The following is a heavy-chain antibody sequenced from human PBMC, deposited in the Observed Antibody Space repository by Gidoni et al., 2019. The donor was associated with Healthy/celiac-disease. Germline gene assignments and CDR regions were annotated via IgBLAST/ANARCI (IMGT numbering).Heavy chain of an antibody. Sequence: QVQLVEAGGGVVQPGRSLRLSCAACGFTFSSYGMHWVRQAPGKGLEWVAVIWYDGSNKYYADSVKGRFTISRDNSKNTLYLQMNSLRAEDTAVYYCAREGSGSYLIDWGQGTLVTVSS. J-gene: IGHJ4*02. CDR1: GFTFSSYG. CDR2: IWYDGSNK. D-gene: IGHD1-26*01. CDR3: AREGSGSYLID. V-gene: IGHV3-33*01.